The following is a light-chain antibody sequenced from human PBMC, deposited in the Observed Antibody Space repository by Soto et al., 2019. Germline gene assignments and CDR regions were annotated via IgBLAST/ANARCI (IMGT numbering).Light chain of an antibody. Sequence: DMVLTHCRATLSLSPGEGATLSCRASQSVSNFLAWYQQKPGQAPRLLIYGTSSRATGIPDRFSGSGSGTDFTLTISRLEPEDFAVYYCQQYGNSPITFGQGTRLEIK. V-gene: IGKV3-20*01. CDR1: QSVSNF. J-gene: IGKJ5*01. CDR3: QQYGNSPIT. CDR2: GTS.